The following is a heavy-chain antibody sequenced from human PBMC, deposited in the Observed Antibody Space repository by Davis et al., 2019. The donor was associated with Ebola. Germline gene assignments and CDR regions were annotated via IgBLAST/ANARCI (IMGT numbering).Heavy chain of an antibody. D-gene: IGHD1-26*01. J-gene: IGHJ4*02. CDR1: GGSTTRSRYH. CDR3: AIQIVGATRVFDY. Sequence: SENLSLTCSVSGGSTTRSRYHWGWSRHPPGEGQQWIGSFFYTGCSYFNPALKSRVTVSVDTSKNQFSLKLDSVTAADTAVYYCAIQIVGATRVFDYWGQGTLVTVSS. V-gene: IGHV4-39*01. CDR2: FFYTGCS.